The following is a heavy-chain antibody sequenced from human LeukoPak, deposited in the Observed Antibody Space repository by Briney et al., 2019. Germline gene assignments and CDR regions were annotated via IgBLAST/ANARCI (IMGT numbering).Heavy chain of an antibody. Sequence: SETLSLTCTVSGGSISSYYWSWIRQPPGKGLEWIGYIYYSGSTNYNPSLKSRVTISVDTSKNQFSLKLSSVTAADTAVYYCAAYSGYELDWFDPWGQGTPVTVSS. D-gene: IGHD5-12*01. CDR1: GGSISSYY. V-gene: IGHV4-59*01. J-gene: IGHJ5*02. CDR3: AAYSGYELDWFDP. CDR2: IYYSGST.